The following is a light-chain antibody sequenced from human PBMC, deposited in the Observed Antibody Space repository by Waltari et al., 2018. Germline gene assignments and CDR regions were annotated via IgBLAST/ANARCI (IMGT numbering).Light chain of an antibody. V-gene: IGKV1-39*01. CDR3: QQSYSHPQT. J-gene: IGKJ2*01. CDR2: AAS. Sequence: DIQLTQTASSLSAFVGDRVTITCRASQSANIYLNWYQQKPGNAPKLLIYAASNLQSGVPSRFSGSGSGTDFTLTITSLQPEDFATYFCQQSYSHPQTFGQGTKVEI. CDR1: QSANIY.